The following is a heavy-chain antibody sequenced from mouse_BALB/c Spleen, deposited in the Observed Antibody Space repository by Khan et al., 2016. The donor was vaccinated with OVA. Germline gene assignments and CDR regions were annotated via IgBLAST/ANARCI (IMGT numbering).Heavy chain of an antibody. CDR3: ARRTTGYAMDY. CDR2: ITPRSSYT. Sequence: VQLQQSGAELARPGASVKMSCKASGYTFTSNTMHWVKQRPGQGLEWIGYITPRSSYTNYNQKFKDKATLTADKSSSTAYLQLSSLPFEDYAVYYCARRTTGYAMDYWGQGTSVTVSS. D-gene: IGHD2-14*01. V-gene: IGHV1-4*01. J-gene: IGHJ4*01. CDR1: GYTFTSNT.